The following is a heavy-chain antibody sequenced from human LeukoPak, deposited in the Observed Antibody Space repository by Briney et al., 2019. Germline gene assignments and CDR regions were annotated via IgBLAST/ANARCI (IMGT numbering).Heavy chain of an antibody. CDR1: GGSISSSYYY. CDR3: ARGPARWYYDSSGYYFDAFDI. CDR2: IYYSGST. Sequence: SETLSLTCTVSGGSISSSYYYWGWIRQPPGKGLEWIGYIYYSGSTYYNPSLKSRVTISVDTSKNQFSLKLSSVTAADTAVYYCARGPARWYYDSSGYYFDAFDIWGQGTMVTVSS. J-gene: IGHJ3*02. V-gene: IGHV4-30-4*08. D-gene: IGHD3-22*01.